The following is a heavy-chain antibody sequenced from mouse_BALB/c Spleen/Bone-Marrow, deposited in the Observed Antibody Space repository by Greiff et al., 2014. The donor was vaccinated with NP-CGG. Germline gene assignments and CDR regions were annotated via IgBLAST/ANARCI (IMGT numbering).Heavy chain of an antibody. Sequence: SLEWIGGINPNNGGTSYNQKFKGKATLTVDKSSSTAYTELRSLTSEDSAVYYCARGRFAYWGQETLVTVSA. CDR2: INPNNGGT. D-gene: IGHD3-3*01. V-gene: IGHV1-26*01. J-gene: IGHJ3*01. CDR3: ARGRFAY.